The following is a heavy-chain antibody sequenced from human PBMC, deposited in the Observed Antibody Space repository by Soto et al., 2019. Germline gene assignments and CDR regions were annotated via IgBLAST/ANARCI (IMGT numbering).Heavy chain of an antibody. D-gene: IGHD5-18*01. J-gene: IGHJ6*03. V-gene: IGHV3-23*01. CDR3: AKSNTGYYYYYMDV. Sequence: GGSLRLSCAASGFTFSSYAMSWVRQAPGKGLEWVSAISGSGGSTYYADSVKGRFTISRDNSKNTLYLQMNSLRAEYTAVYYCAKSNTGYYYYYMDVWGKGTTVTVS. CDR2: ISGSGGST. CDR1: GFTFSSYA.